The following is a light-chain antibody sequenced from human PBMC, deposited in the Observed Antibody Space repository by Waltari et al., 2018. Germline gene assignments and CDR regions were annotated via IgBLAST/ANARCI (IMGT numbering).Light chain of an antibody. Sequence: QSVLTQPPSVSAAPGQRVTISCPGGRSNIGHNYVSWYRQFPGTAPKLLIYENTERPSGIPGRFSGSKSGTSATLDITGLQAGDEADYYCGTWDSSLSGAVFGGGTHLTVL. CDR3: GTWDSSLSGAV. V-gene: IGLV1-51*02. J-gene: IGLJ7*01. CDR2: ENT. CDR1: RSNIGHNY.